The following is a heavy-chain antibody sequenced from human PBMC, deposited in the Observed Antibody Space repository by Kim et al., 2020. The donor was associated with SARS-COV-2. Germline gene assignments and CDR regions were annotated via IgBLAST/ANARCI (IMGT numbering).Heavy chain of an antibody. J-gene: IGHJ6*02. CDR2: IYSGGST. Sequence: GGSLRLSCAASGFTVSSNYMSWVRQAPGKGLEWVPVIYSGGSTYYAESVKGRFTISRHNSKNTLYLQMNSLRAEDTAVFYCARERDYGHYYYYYGMEVLGQWTTVTFSS. CDR3: ARERDYGHYYYYYGMEV. CDR1: GFTVSSNY. D-gene: IGHD4-17*01. V-gene: IGHV3-53*04.